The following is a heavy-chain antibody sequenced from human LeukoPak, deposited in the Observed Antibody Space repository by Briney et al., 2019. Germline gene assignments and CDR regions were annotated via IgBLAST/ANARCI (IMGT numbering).Heavy chain of an antibody. CDR2: IYHSGST. CDR1: GGSISSSSYY. CDR3: ARFSPDSGYGVPLDY. V-gene: IGHV4-39*07. J-gene: IGHJ4*02. D-gene: IGHD5-12*01. Sequence: SETLSLTCTVSGGSISSSSYYWGWIRQPPGKGLEWIGSIYHSGSTYYNPSLKSRVTISVDTSKNQFSLKLSPVTAADTAVYYCARFSPDSGYGVPLDYWGQGTLVTVSS.